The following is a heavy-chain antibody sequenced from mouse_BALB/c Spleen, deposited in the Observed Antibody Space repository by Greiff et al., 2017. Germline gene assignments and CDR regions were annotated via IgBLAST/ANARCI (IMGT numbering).Heavy chain of an antibody. V-gene: IGHV1-7*01. Sequence: VKLQESGAELAKPGASVKMSCKASGYTFTSYWMHWVKQRPGQGLEWIGYINPSTGYTEYNQKFKDKATLTADKSSSTAYMQLSSLTSEDSAVYYCANRYRFAYWGQGTLVTVSA. CDR2: INPSTGYT. CDR3: ANRYRFAY. CDR1: GYTFTSYW. J-gene: IGHJ3*01. D-gene: IGHD2-14*01.